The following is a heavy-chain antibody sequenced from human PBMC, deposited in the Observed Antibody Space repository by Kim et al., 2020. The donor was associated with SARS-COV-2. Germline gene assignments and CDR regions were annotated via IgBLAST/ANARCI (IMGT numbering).Heavy chain of an antibody. CDR1: GFTFSSYG. V-gene: IGHV3-33*01. D-gene: IGHD6-19*01. CDR3: AREVADRGDYFDY. J-gene: IGHJ4*02. CDR2: IWYDGSNK. Sequence: GGSLRLSCAASGFTFSSYGMHWVRQAPGKGLEWVAVIWYDGSNKYYADSVKGRFTISRDNSKNTLYLQMNSLRAEDTAVYYCAREVADRGDYFDYWGQGTLVTVSS.